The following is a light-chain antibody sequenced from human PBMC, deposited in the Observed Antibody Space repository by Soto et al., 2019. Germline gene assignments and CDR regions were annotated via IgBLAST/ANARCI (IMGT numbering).Light chain of an antibody. V-gene: IGKV3-15*01. CDR2: GAS. CDR3: QQYHNWWT. Sequence: EVVLTQSPATLSVSPGERATLSCRASQSVSTNLAWYQQKPGQAPRLLISGASTRATGNPARFSGSVSGIDFTLTISSLQSEDFAVYYCQQYHNWWTFGQGTKVEIK. J-gene: IGKJ1*01. CDR1: QSVSTN.